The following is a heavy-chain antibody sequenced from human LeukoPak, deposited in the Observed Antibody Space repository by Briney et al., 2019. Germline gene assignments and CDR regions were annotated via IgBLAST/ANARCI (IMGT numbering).Heavy chain of an antibody. J-gene: IGHJ4*02. Sequence: PSETLSLTCTVSGGSISSSSYYWGWIRQPPGKGLEWIGSIYYSGSTYYNPSLKSRVTISVDTSKNQFSLKLSSVTAADTAVYYCARLTRYFDWLSGYYFGYWGQGTLVTVSS. CDR3: ARLTRYFDWLSGYYFGY. V-gene: IGHV4-39*01. D-gene: IGHD3-9*01. CDR1: GGSISSSSYY. CDR2: IYYSGST.